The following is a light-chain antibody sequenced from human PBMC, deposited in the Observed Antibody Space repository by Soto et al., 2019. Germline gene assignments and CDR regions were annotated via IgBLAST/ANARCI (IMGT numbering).Light chain of an antibody. CDR3: MQSKQLPPT. CDR1: QSLLHITGETF. J-gene: IGKJ5*01. CDR2: EVS. V-gene: IGKV2D-29*02. Sequence: DILLTQSPPSLSVTPGEPASISCRSSQSLLHITGETFLFWYLQKPGQSPQLLIYEVSTRVSGVPDRFSGSGSGTDFTLEISRVETDDVGIYYCMQSKQLPPTFGQGTRLEIK.